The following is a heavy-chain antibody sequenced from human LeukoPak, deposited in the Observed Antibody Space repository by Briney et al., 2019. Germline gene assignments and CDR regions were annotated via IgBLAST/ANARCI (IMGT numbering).Heavy chain of an antibody. V-gene: IGHV3-30*03. D-gene: IGHD3-3*01. J-gene: IGHJ3*02. CDR3: ARERMSYYDFWSGRRGRAFDI. CDR1: GFTFSSYG. CDR2: ISYDGSNK. Sequence: GGSLRLSCAASGFTFSSYGMHWVRQAPGKGLEWVAVISYDGSNKYYADSVKGRFTISRDNSKNTLYLQMNSLRAEDTAVYYCARERMSYYDFWSGRRGRAFDIWGQGTMVTVSS.